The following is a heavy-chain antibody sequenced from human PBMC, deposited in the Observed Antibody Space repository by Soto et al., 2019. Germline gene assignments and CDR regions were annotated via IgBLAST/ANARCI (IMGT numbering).Heavy chain of an antibody. J-gene: IGHJ4*02. CDR2: ISGSGLST. D-gene: IGHD1-26*01. CDR1: GFTFITYG. V-gene: IGHV3-23*01. Sequence: RHCNAASGFTFITYGMSRVRKATGKGLEWVSAISGSGLSTYYTDSVKGRFTISRDNSKNTLHLEMNSLRAEDTAVYYCAKESVGGSYYSGLWGQGTLVTVSS. CDR3: AKESVGGSYYSGL.